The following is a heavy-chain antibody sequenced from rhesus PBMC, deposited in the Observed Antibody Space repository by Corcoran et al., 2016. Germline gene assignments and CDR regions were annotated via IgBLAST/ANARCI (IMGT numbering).Heavy chain of an antibody. D-gene: IGHD6S26*01. CDR1: GFSLPTTVVG. Sequence: QVTLKESGPALVTSTQPLTLTFSFSGFSLPTTVVGVGRLPLPPGKALEWLALIYWDDDKRYSTALKNRLTIFKDTSNNQVVLIMTNMDPVDTATYYCARRPGDSSGWSPYGLDSWGQGVGVTVSS. CDR2: IYWDDDK. CDR3: ARRPGDSSGWSPYGLDS. J-gene: IGHJ6*01. V-gene: IGHV2-174*01.